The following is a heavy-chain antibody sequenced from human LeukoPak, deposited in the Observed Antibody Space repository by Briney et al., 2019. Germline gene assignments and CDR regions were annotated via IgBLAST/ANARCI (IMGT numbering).Heavy chain of an antibody. CDR3: ARDLTATGTTYWFDP. CDR1: GGTFSSYA. CDR2: IIPILGIA. D-gene: IGHD1-1*01. Sequence: SVKVSCKASGGTFSSYAISWVRQAPGQGLEWMGRIIPILGIANYAQKFQGRVTITADKSTSAAYMELSSLRSEDTAVYYCARDLTATGTTYWFDPWGQGTLVTVSS. V-gene: IGHV1-69*04. J-gene: IGHJ5*02.